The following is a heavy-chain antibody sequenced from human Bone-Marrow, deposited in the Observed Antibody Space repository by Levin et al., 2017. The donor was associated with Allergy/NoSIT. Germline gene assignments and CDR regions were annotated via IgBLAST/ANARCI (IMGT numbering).Heavy chain of an antibody. V-gene: IGHV3-53*01. CDR3: ARNVPVTDLGY. D-gene: IGHD1-14*01. J-gene: IGHJ4*02. CDR1: GVTVSNNY. Sequence: GESLKISCAASGVTVSNNYMAWVRQAPGRGLEWVSLIYSAGESRYADSVRGRFTSSRDSATNTVYLEMKSLRAEDTAIYYCARNVPVTDLGYWGRGSLVTVSS. CDR2: IYSAGES.